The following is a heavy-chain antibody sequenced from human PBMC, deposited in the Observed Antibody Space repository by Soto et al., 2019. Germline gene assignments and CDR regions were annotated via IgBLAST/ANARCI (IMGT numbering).Heavy chain of an antibody. CDR2: ISSSSSYT. J-gene: IGHJ6*02. D-gene: IGHD6-13*01. V-gene: IGHV3-11*06. Sequence: QVQLVESGGGLVKPGGSPRLSCAASGFTFSDYYMSWIRQAPGKGLEWVSYISSSSSYTNYADSVKGRFTISRDNAKNSLYLQMNSLRAEDTAVYYCARLPSSSSWEYYYYGMDVWGQGTTVTVSS. CDR1: GFTFSDYY. CDR3: ARLPSSSSWEYYYYGMDV.